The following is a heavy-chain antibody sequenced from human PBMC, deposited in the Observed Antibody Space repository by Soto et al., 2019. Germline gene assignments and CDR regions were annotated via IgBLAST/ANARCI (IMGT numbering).Heavy chain of an antibody. CDR2: TYYRSKWYS. CDR3: ARGSWDDVSGHYYMDV. V-gene: IGHV6-1*01. Sequence: QVQLQQSGPGLVKPSQTLSLTCDISGDSVSSNSAAWNWIRQTPSRGLEWLGRTYYRSKWYSNYAISVKSRVTVNPDTFKNQFSLQLNSETPEDTAVYYCARGSWDDVSGHYYMDVWGKGTTVTVSS. D-gene: IGHD1-1*01. J-gene: IGHJ6*03. CDR1: GDSVSSNSAA.